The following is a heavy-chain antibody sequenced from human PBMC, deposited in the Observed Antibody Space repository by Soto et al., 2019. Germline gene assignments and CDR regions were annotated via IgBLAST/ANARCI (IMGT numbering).Heavy chain of an antibody. Sequence: SETLSLTCSVSGGSISSHYWSWIRQPPGKGLEWIGYFYYSGSTDYNPSLKSRVTISIDTSKNQFSLKLTSVTAADTALYSCARHVSSSSWAVDCWGQGTLVTVS. V-gene: IGHV4-59*08. CDR3: ARHVSSSSWAVDC. CDR2: FYYSGST. CDR1: GGSISSHY. D-gene: IGHD6-13*01. J-gene: IGHJ4*02.